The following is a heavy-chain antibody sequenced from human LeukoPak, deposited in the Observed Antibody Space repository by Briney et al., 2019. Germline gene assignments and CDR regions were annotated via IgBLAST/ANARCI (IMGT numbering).Heavy chain of an antibody. CDR2: ISSSSSYI. D-gene: IGHD4-17*01. V-gene: IGHV3-21*01. J-gene: IGHJ4*02. Sequence: GGSLRLSCAASGFTFSSYSMKWVRQAPGKGLEWVSSISSSSSYIYYADSVKGRFTISRDNAKNSLYLQMNSLRAEDTAVYYCARDLMTTVTTVDYWGQGTLVTVSS. CDR1: GFTFSSYS. CDR3: ARDLMTTVTTVDY.